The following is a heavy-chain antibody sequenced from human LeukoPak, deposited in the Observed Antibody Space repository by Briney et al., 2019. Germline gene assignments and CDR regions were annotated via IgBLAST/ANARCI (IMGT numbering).Heavy chain of an antibody. V-gene: IGHV4-34*01. Sequence: PSETLSLTCAVYGRSFSGYYWSWIRQPPGKGLEWIGEINHSGSTNYNPSLKSRVTISVDTSKNQFSLKLSSVTAADTAVYYCARPIAARPRAFDIWGQGTMVTVSS. J-gene: IGHJ3*02. D-gene: IGHD6-6*01. CDR3: ARPIAARPRAFDI. CDR2: INHSGST. CDR1: GRSFSGYY.